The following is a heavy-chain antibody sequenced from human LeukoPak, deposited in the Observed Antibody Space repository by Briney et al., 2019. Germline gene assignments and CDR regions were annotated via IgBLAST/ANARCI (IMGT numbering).Heavy chain of an antibody. CDR3: ARWDYGGNSGRRWFDP. CDR2: IYPGDSDT. D-gene: IGHD4-23*01. CDR1: GYSFTSYW. Sequence: PGESLKISCQGSGYSFTSYWIGWVRQMPGKGLEWMGIIYPGDSDTRYSPSFQGQVTISADKSISTAYLQWSSLKASDTAMYYCARWDYGGNSGRRWFDPWGQGTLVTVSS. V-gene: IGHV5-51*01. J-gene: IGHJ5*02.